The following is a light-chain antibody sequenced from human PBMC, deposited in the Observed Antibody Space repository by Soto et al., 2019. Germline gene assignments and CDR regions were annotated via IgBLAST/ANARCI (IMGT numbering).Light chain of an antibody. CDR3: QQANSYPFT. Sequence: DIQMTQSPSSVSASVGDRVTITCRASQGIRTWLAWYQQKPGKALKLLVYGTSNLQSGGPSRFSGSGFGTDFTLTITSLQPEDFATYYSQQANSYPFTFGPVTKVYI. J-gene: IGKJ3*01. CDR1: QGIRTW. CDR2: GTS. V-gene: IGKV1-12*01.